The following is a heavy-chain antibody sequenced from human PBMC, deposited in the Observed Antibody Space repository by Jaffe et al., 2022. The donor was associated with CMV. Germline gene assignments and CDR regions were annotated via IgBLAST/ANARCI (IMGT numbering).Heavy chain of an antibody. CDR2: ILYDGSNK. CDR3: AKVHSGSWYTLSD. J-gene: IGHJ4*02. V-gene: IGHV3-33*06. Sequence: QVQLVESGGGVVQPGRSLRLSCAASGFPFIGYGMHWVRQAPGKGLEWVAVILYDGSNKYYADSVKGRFTISRDNSKNTLYLQMNSLRAEDTAVYYCAKVHSGSWYTLSDWGQGTLVTVSS. CDR1: GFPFIGYG. D-gene: IGHD6-13*01.